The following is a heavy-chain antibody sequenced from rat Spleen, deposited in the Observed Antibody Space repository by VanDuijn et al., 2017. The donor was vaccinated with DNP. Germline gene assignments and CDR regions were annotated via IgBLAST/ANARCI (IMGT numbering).Heavy chain of an antibody. V-gene: IGHV5S10*01. D-gene: IGHD1-2*01. J-gene: IGHJ3*01. Sequence: EVQLVESGGGLVQPGRSLKLSCAASGFTFSDYNMAWVRQAPKKGLEWVTTIIYDGGRTYYRDSVKGRFTVSRDNAKNTQYLQMDSLRSEDTATYYCARHEDYSSYIYGFPYWGQGTLVTVFS. CDR3: ARHEDYSSYIYGFPY. CDR1: GFTFSDYN. CDR2: IIYDGGRT.